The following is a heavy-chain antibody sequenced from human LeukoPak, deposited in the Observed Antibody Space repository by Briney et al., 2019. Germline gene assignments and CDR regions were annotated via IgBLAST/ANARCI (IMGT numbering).Heavy chain of an antibody. J-gene: IGHJ4*02. CDR1: GYTLTELS. CDR2: FDPEDGET. CDR3: ATGRQVGATPLLY. V-gene: IGHV1-24*01. D-gene: IGHD1-26*01. Sequence: GASVTVSCKVSGYTLTELSMHWVRQAPGKGLEWMGGFDPEDGETIYAQKFQGRVTMTEDTSTDTAYMELSSLRPEDTAVYYCATGRQVGATPLLYWGQGTLVTVSS.